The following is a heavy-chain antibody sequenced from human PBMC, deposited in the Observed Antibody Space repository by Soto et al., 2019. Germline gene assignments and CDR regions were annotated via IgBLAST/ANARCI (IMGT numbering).Heavy chain of an antibody. J-gene: IGHJ6*02. CDR1: GYTFTGYY. V-gene: IGHV1-2*04. D-gene: IGHD3-3*01. CDR3: ARGLRGSVLRFLEWTSKSYYYYYGMDV. CDR2: INPSSGGT. Sequence: ASVKVSCKASGYTFTGYYMHWVRQAPGQGLEWMGWINPSSGGTNYAQKFQGWVTMTRDTSISTAYMELSRLRSDDTAVYYCARGLRGSVLRFLEWTSKSYYYYYGMDVWGQGTTVTVSS.